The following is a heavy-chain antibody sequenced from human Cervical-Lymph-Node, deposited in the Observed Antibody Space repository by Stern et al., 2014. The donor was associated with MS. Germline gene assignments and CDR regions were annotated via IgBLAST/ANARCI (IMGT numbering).Heavy chain of an antibody. J-gene: IGHJ5*02. CDR1: GATFTTYS. D-gene: IGHD2-2*01. Sequence: QVQLVQSGAEVKKPGSSVKVSCKASGATFTTYSISWVRQAPGQGLEWMGGIIPIIGTADYAQKFQGRLAITADESTNTAYMELSSLTSDDTAVYYCARDHESSRLRPHWFDPWGQGTLVTVSS. V-gene: IGHV1-69*01. CDR2: IIPIIGTA. CDR3: ARDHESSRLRPHWFDP.